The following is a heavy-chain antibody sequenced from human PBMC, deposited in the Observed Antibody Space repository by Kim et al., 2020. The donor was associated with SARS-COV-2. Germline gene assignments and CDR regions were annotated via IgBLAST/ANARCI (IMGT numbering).Heavy chain of an antibody. J-gene: IGHJ4*02. CDR3: AKASTYYFDY. CDR2: SK. Sequence: SKYHADAPKGRFTISRDKSKNTLYLQMNTLRAEDTAVYFCAKASTYYFDYWGQGTLVTVSS. V-gene: IGHV3-23*01.